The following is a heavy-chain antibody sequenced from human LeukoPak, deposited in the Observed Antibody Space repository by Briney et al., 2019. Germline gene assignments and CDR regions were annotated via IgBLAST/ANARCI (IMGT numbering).Heavy chain of an antibody. CDR1: GXSISSYY. CDR2: IYYSGSA. V-gene: IGHV4-59*08. D-gene: IGHD4-17*01. J-gene: IGHJ4*02. CDR3: ARLSVTTTFFDY. Sequence: SETLSLTCTVSGXSISSYYWSWIRQPPGKGLEWIGYIYYSGSANYNPSLKSRATISVDTSKKQFSLKVSSVTAADTAVYYCARLSVTTTFFDYWGQGTLVTVSS.